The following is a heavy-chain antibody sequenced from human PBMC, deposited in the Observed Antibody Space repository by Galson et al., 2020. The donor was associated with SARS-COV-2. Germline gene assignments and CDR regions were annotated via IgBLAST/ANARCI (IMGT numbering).Heavy chain of an antibody. Sequence: GESLKNSCAAPGITFSSYDMHWVRQATGKGLAWVSAIGTAGDTSYPGPVKGRFTISRENAKNSLYLQMNSLRAGDTAMYYCARGDVITMVRGVIYYYYDGMDVWGQGTTVTVSS. J-gene: IGHJ6*02. CDR1: GITFSSYD. CDR2: IGTAGDT. D-gene: IGHD3-10*01. V-gene: IGHV3-13*01. CDR3: ARGDVITMVRGVIYYYYDGMDV.